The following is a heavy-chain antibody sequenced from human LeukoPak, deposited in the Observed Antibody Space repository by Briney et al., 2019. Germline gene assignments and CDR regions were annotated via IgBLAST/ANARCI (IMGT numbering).Heavy chain of an antibody. Sequence: SETLSLTCAVSGYSISSSNWWGWIRQPPGKGLEWIGYIYYSGSIYYNPSLKSRVTMSVDTSKNQFSLKLSSVPAVDTAVYYCARMARAPNNCSSTSCYTQYYYYYYMDVWGKGTTVTVSS. CDR1: GYSISSSNW. CDR2: IYYSGSI. D-gene: IGHD2-2*02. CDR3: ARMARAPNNCSSTSCYTQYYYYYYMDV. V-gene: IGHV4-28*05. J-gene: IGHJ6*03.